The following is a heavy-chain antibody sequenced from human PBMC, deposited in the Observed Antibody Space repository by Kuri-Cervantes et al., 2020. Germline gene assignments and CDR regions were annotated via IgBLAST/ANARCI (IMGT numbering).Heavy chain of an antibody. D-gene: IGHD6-13*01. V-gene: IGHV4-34*01. CDR3: ARVGYGSSRALLDY. CDR1: GGSFSGYY. J-gene: IGHJ4*02. CDR2: INHSGST. Sequence: SQTLSLTCAVYGGSFSGYYWSWIRQPPGKGLEWIGEINHSGSTNYNPSLKSRVTISVDTSKNQFSLRLTSVTAADTAFYYCARVGYGSSRALLDYWGQGTLVTVSS.